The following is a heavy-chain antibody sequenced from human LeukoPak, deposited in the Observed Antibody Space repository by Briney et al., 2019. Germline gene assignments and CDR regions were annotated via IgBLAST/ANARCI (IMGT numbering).Heavy chain of an antibody. CDR3: ARDGYSGSYYDY. J-gene: IGHJ4*02. V-gene: IGHV3-7*04. D-gene: IGHD5-12*01. CDR1: GFTYSSYW. CDR2: IRKDGNEK. Sequence: GGSLRLSCAASGFTYSSYWMTWVRQALGKGLEWVASIRKDGNEKYYVDSVKGRFTISRDNARNSLYLQMNSLRAEDTAVYYCARDGYSGSYYDYWGQGTLVTVSS.